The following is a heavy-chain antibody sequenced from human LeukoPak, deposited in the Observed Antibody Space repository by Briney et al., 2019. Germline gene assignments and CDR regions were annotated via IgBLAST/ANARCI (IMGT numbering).Heavy chain of an antibody. V-gene: IGHV3-64D*06. D-gene: IGHD3-9*01. CDR3: VKFSGDYDILTGRGARDN. CDR1: GFTFSSYA. J-gene: IGHJ3*02. Sequence: GGSLRLSCSASGFTFSSYAMHWVRQAPGKGLEYVSAISSNGGSTYYADSVKGRFTISRDNSKNTLYLQMSSLRAEDTAVYYCVKFSGDYDILTGRGARDNWGQGTMVTVSS. CDR2: ISSNGGST.